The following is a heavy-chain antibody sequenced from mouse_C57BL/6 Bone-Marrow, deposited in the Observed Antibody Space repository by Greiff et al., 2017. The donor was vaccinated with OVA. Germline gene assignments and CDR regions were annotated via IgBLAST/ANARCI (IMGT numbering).Heavy chain of an antibody. V-gene: IGHV1-55*01. CDR3: ARREACYGSSHWYFDV. D-gene: IGHD1-1*01. J-gene: IGHJ1*03. CDR2: SYPGSGST. CDR1: GYTFTSYW. Sequence: QVQLQQPGAELVKPGASVKMSCKASGYTFTSYWITWVKQRPGQGLEWIGDSYPGSGSTNYNEKFKSKATLTVDTSCSTAYMQLSSLTSEDSAVYCCARREACYGSSHWYFDVWGTGTTVTVSS.